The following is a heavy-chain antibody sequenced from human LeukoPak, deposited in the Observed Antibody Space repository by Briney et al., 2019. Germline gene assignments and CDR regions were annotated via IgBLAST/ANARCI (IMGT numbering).Heavy chain of an antibody. CDR3: ARGTMVRGPTIN. V-gene: IGHV3-21*01. D-gene: IGHD3-10*01. J-gene: IGHJ4*02. Sequence: GGSLRLSCAASGFTFSSYSMNWVRQAPGKGLEWVSSISSSSSYIYYADSVKGRFTISRDNAKNSLYLQMNSLRAEDTAVYYCARGTMVRGPTINWGQGTLVTVSS. CDR1: GFTFSSYS. CDR2: ISSSSSYI.